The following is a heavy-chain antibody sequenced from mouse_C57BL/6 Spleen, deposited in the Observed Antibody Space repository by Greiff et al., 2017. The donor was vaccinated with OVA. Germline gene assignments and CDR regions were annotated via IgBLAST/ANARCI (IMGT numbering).Heavy chain of an antibody. Sequence: QVQLQQPGAELVKPGASVKVSCKASGYTFTSYWMHWVKQRPGQGLEWIGRIHPSDSATNYNQKFKGKATLTVDKSSSTAYMQLSGLTSEDSAVYYCAMGVWDRFAYWGQGTLVTVSA. CDR2: IHPSDSAT. D-gene: IGHD4-1*01. CDR1: GYTFTSYW. V-gene: IGHV1-74*01. CDR3: AMGVWDRFAY. J-gene: IGHJ3*01.